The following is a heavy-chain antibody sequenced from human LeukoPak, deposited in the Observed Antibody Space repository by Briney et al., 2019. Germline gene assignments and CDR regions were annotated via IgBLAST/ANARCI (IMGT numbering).Heavy chain of an antibody. J-gene: IGHJ4*02. CDR1: GYTFTSHL. V-gene: IGHV1-46*01. CDR3: ARETPLYGPFDY. CDR2: INPTNGDI. Sequence: ASVKVSCKASGYTFTSHLIHWVRQAPGQGLEWMGVINPTNGDINYAQKFKGRVTMTRDTSASTVYMELSSLRSEDMAVYYCARETPLYGPFDYWGQGTLVTVSS. D-gene: IGHD2/OR15-2a*01.